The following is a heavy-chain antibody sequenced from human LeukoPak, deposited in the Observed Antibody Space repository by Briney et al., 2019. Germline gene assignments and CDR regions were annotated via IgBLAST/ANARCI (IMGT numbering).Heavy chain of an antibody. V-gene: IGHV3-21*01. Sequence: PGGSLRLSCAASGFTFSNYNMNWVRQTPGKGLEWVSSITRDSIYTFYADSVKGRFTISRDNAKNSLSLQMNSLRAEDTAVYYCARGQVTAVTRLAAFDIWGQGTMVIVSS. CDR3: ARGQVTAVTRLAAFDI. CDR1: GFTFSNYN. CDR2: ITRDSIYT. D-gene: IGHD4-17*01. J-gene: IGHJ3*02.